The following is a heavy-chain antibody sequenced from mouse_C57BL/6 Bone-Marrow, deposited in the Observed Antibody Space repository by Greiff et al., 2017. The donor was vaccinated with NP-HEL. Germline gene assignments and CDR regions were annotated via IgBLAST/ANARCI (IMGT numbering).Heavy chain of an antibody. V-gene: IGHV14-4*01. D-gene: IGHD2-3*01. CDR3: TTLYDGYYLYYFDY. Sequence: QLQQSGAELVRPGASVKLSCTASGFNIKDDYMHWVKQRPEQGLEWIGWIDPENGDTEYASKFQGKATITADTSSNTAYLQLSSLTSEDTAVYYCTTLYDGYYLYYFDYWGQGTTLTVSS. J-gene: IGHJ2*01. CDR2: IDPENGDT. CDR1: GFNIKDDY.